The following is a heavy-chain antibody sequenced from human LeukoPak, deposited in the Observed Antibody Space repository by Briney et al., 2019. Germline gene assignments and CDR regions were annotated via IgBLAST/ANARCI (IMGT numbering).Heavy chain of an antibody. CDR2: IIPIFGPA. J-gene: IGHJ5*02. Sequence: ASVKVSCKASGYTFTSYGISWVRQAPGQGLEWMGGIIPIFGPANYAQKFQGRVTITTDESTSTAYMELSSLRSEDTAVYYCARGDIVVLPAGIPHNWFDPWGQGTLVTVSS. CDR3: ARGDIVVLPAGIPHNWFDP. CDR1: GYTFTSYG. D-gene: IGHD2-2*02. V-gene: IGHV1-69*05.